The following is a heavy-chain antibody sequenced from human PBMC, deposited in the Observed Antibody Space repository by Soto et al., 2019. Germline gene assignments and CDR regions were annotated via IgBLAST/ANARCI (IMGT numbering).Heavy chain of an antibody. V-gene: IGHV1-18*01. Sequence: APGKVSCKASGSTFTSHGIRWVRQAPGQGLEWMGWISAYNGNTNYAQKLQGRVTIATDTSTSTAYMELRSLRSDDTAVYYCARLTVWVIAARPNDAFDIWGQGTMVTVS. CDR2: ISAYNGNT. CDR1: GSTFTSHG. CDR3: ARLTVWVIAARPNDAFDI. D-gene: IGHD6-6*01. J-gene: IGHJ3*02.